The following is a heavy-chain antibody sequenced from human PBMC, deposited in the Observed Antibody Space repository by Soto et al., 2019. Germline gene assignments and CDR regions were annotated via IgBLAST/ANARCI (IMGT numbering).Heavy chain of an antibody. Sequence: ETLSLTCLASGESISSSSYYWGWIRQPPGKGLEWIGSIYYSGRTYYNPSFKSRVTISIDTSKNQFSLKLSSVTATDTAVYYCARQRTTVVTQAYFDHWGQGALVTVYS. J-gene: IGHJ4*02. D-gene: IGHD2-21*02. V-gene: IGHV4-39*01. CDR1: GESISSSSYY. CDR3: ARQRTTVVTQAYFDH. CDR2: IYYSGRT.